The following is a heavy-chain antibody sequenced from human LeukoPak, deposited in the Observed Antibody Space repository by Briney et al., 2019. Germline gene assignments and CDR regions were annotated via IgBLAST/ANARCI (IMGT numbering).Heavy chain of an antibody. D-gene: IGHD1-20*01. CDR2: IWYDGSNK. J-gene: IGHJ5*02. CDR3: ARDVALTGTTRGGFDP. Sequence: GRSLRLSCAASGFTFSSYGMHSVRQAPGKGLEWVAVIWYDGSNKYYADSVKGRFTISRDNSENTLYLQMNSLRAEDTAVYYCARDVALTGTTRGGFDPWGQGTLVTVSS. V-gene: IGHV3-33*01. CDR1: GFTFSSYG.